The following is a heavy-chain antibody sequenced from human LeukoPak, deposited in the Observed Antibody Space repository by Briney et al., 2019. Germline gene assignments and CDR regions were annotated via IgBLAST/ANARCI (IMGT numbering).Heavy chain of an antibody. Sequence: GGSLRLSCAASGFTFSSYWMSWVRQAPGKGLEWVANIKQDGSEKYYVDSVKGRFTISRDNAKNSLYLQMNSLRAEDTAEYYCARDLYYDILTGRGIRYYYGMDVWGQGTTVTVSS. V-gene: IGHV3-7*03. CDR2: IKQDGSEK. D-gene: IGHD3-9*01. CDR3: ARDLYYDILTGRGIRYYYGMDV. CDR1: GFTFSSYW. J-gene: IGHJ6*02.